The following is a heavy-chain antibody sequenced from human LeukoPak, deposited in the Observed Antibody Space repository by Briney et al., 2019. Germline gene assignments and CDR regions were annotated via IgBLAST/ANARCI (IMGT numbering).Heavy chain of an antibody. J-gene: IGHJ4*02. V-gene: IGHV3-23*01. CDR1: GFTFSTYA. CDR3: ARSTVGTSCCTAVDY. Sequence: PGGSLRLSCAASGFTFSTYAMTWVRQAPGKGLEWVSGISAGGDRTYYAGSVKGRFTISRDNSKNTLYLQMNSLRAEDTAEYYCARSTVGTSCCTAVDYWGQGTLVTVSS. D-gene: IGHD1-26*01. CDR2: ISAGGDRT.